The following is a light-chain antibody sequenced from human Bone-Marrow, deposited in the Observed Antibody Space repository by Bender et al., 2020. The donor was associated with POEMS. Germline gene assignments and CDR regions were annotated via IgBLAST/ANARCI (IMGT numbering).Light chain of an antibody. J-gene: IGLJ3*02. CDR3: STWDDRLSAWL. CDR1: SIGRNP. V-gene: IGLV1-44*01. Sequence: QSVLTQPPSASGTPGQRVTISCSGGSIGRNPINWYQQLPGTAPRLVISADDRRPSGVPNRFSDSKSGSSTSLVISELQSEDAADYDCSTWDDRLSAWLFGAGTKLTGL. CDR2: ADD.